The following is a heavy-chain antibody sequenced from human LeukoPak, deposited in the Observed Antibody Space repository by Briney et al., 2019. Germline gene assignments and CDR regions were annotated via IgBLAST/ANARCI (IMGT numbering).Heavy chain of an antibody. CDR2: IIPIFGTA. D-gene: IGHD3-10*01. V-gene: IGHV1-69*05. CDR3: ARESSGSLSWFDP. CDR1: GGTFSSYA. Sequence: SVKVSCKASGGTFSSYAISWVRQAPGHGLEWMGRIIPIFGTANYAQKFQGRVTITTDESTSTAYMQLSSLRSEDTAVYYCARESSGSLSWFDPWGRGTLVTVSS. J-gene: IGHJ5*02.